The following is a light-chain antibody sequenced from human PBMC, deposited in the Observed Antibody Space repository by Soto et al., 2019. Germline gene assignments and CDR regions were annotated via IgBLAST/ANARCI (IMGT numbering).Light chain of an antibody. V-gene: IGLV2-14*03. Sequence: QSALTQPASVSGSPGQSITISCTGTSSDVGHYNYVSWYQQHPGNAPKLIIYDVALRASGVSDRFSASKSGNTASLTISGLQAEDEADYYCCSYTTTTSRVFGPGTKLTVL. CDR2: DVA. J-gene: IGLJ1*01. CDR1: SSDVGHYNY. CDR3: CSYTTTTSRV.